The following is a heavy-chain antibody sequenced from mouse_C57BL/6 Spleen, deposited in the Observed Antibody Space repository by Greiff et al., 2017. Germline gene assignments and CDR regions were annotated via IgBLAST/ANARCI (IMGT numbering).Heavy chain of an antibody. V-gene: IGHV7-3*01. Sequence: EVMLVESGGGLVQPGGSLSLSCAASGFTFTDYYMSWVRQPPGKALEWLGFIRNKANGYTTEYSASVKGRFPISRDNSQSILYLQMNALRAEDSATYYCASPRNYVFAMDYWGQGTSVTVSS. CDR3: ASPRNYVFAMDY. CDR1: GFTFTDYY. D-gene: IGHD2-1*01. J-gene: IGHJ4*01. CDR2: IRNKANGYTT.